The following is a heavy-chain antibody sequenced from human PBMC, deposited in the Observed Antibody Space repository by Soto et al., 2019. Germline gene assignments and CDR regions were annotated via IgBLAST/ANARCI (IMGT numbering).Heavy chain of an antibody. CDR1: GYTFTSYY. CDR2: INPSGGST. V-gene: IGHV1-46*01. CDR3: ARGALRYFDWSSNCFAP. D-gene: IGHD3-9*01. J-gene: IGHJ5*02. Sequence: ASVKVSCKASGYTFTSYYMHWVRQAPGQGLEWMGIINPSGGSTSYVQKFQGRVTMTRDTSTSTVYMELSSLRSEDTAVYYCARGALRYFDWSSNCFAPGGKGTLVPVSP.